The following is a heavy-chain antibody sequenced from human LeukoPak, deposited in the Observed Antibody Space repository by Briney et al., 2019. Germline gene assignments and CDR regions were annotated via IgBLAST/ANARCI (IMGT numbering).Heavy chain of an antibody. CDR3: TASSGWYYFDY. Sequence: RSLRLSCTASGFTFGDYAMSWFRQASGKGLEWVGFIRSKAYGGTTEYAASVKGRFTISRDDSKSIAYLQMNSLKTEDTAVYYCTASSGWYYFDYWGQGTLVTVSS. V-gene: IGHV3-49*03. CDR1: GFTFGDYA. D-gene: IGHD6-19*01. CDR2: IRSKAYGGTT. J-gene: IGHJ4*02.